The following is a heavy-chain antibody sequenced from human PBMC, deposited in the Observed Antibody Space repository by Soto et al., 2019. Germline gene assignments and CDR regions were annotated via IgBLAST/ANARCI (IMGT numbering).Heavy chain of an antibody. CDR1: GGSISSSSYY. J-gene: IGHJ4*02. CDR2: IYYSGST. V-gene: IGHV4-39*01. Sequence: PSETLSLTCTVSGGSISSSSYYWGWIRQPPGKGLEWIGSIYYSGSTYYNPSLKSRVTISVDTSKNQFSLKLSSVTAADTAVYYCAGTTVNKAFDYWGQGTLVTAPQ. D-gene: IGHD4-4*01. CDR3: AGTTVNKAFDY.